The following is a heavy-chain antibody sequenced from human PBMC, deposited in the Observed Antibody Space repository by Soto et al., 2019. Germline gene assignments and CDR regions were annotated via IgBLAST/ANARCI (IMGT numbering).Heavy chain of an antibody. V-gene: IGHV6-1*01. CDR2: TYFRSKWYK. CDR1: GDSVSSNSAA. J-gene: IGHJ5*02. Sequence: SQTLSLTCAISGDSVSSNSAAWNWIRQSPSRGLEWLGRTYFRSKWYKEYAASVKSRITINPDTSKNQFSLQLNSVSPEDTAVYYCVRTVGWLDPWGQGSLVTVSS. CDR3: VRTVGWLDP. D-gene: IGHD1-26*01.